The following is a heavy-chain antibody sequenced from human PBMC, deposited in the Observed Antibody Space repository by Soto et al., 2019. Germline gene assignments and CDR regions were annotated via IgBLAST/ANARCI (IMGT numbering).Heavy chain of an antibody. D-gene: IGHD6-19*01. CDR1: GFTLSTYE. CDR2: ISSSGKTI. CDR3: ARGLGSGWPYFDY. J-gene: IGHJ4*02. Sequence: GGSLRLSCAVSGFTLSTYEMNWVRQAPGKGLEWVSYISSSGKTINYADSVKGRFTITRDNAKNSLFLQMNSLRAEDTAVYYCARGLGSGWPYFDYWGQGALVTVSS. V-gene: IGHV3-48*03.